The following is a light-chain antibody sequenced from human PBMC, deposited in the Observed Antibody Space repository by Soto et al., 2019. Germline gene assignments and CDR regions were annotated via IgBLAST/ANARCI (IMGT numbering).Light chain of an antibody. CDR1: QSVSSY. CDR2: DAS. CDR3: QQRSNWPHT. V-gene: IGKV3-11*01. J-gene: IGKJ4*01. Sequence: EIVLTQSPATLSLSPGERATLSCRASQSVSSYLAWYQQKSGQAPRLLIFDASNRATGIPARFSGSGSGTDFTLPISSLEPEDFAVYYCQQRSNWPHTFGGGTKVEIK.